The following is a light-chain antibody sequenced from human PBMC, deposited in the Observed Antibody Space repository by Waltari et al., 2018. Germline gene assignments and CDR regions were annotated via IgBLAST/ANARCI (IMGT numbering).Light chain of an antibody. J-gene: IGLJ3*02. CDR3: QTWGTGIWV. V-gene: IGLV4-69*01. Sequence: LVLTQSPSASASLGASVKLTCTLSSGHSSSAIAWHQQQPEKGPRYLMKLNSDGSHTKGDGIPDRFSGSSSGAERYLTISSLQSEDEADYYCQTWGTGIWVFGGGTKLTVL. CDR1: SGHSSSA. CDR2: LNSDGSH.